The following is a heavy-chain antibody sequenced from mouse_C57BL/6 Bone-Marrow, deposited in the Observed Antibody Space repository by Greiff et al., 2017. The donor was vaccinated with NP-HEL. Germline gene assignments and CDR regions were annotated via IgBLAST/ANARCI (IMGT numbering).Heavy chain of an antibody. D-gene: IGHD1-1*01. J-gene: IGHJ4*01. CDR3: ARSHGSSPYYYAMDY. CDR1: GFTFSSYG. CDR2: ISSGGSYT. V-gene: IGHV5-6*01. Sequence: EVKLVESGGDLVKPGGSLKLSCAASGFTFSSYGMSWVRQTPDKRLEWVATISSGGSYTYYPDSVKGRFTISRDNAKNTLYLQMSSLKSEDTAWYYCARSHGSSPYYYAMDYWGQGTSVTVSS.